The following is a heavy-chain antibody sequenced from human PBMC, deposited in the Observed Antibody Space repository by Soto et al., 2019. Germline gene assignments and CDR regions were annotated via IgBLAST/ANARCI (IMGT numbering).Heavy chain of an antibody. Sequence: ETLSLTCAVYGGSFSGYYWSWIRQPPGKGLEWIGEINHSGSTNYNPSLKSRVTISVDTSKNQFSLKLSSVTAADTAVYYCARGPIAARYFDYWGQGTLVTVSS. CDR3: ARGPIAARYFDY. V-gene: IGHV4-34*01. CDR2: INHSGST. CDR1: GGSFSGYY. D-gene: IGHD6-6*01. J-gene: IGHJ4*02.